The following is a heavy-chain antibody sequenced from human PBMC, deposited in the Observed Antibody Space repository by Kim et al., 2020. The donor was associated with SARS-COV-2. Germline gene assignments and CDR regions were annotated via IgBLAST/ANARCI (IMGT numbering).Heavy chain of an antibody. CDR3: AGDRRYSLDY. V-gene: IGHV3-7*01. D-gene: IGHD2-15*01. CDR1: GFTFTNNW. Sequence: GGSLRLSCAASGFTFTNNWMSWVRQAPGKGLEWVAKINEDGSETYYVNSVEGRFTISRDNAKNSLYLQMNSLRVEDTGIYYCAGDRRYSLDYWGQGTRVTVSS. J-gene: IGHJ4*02. CDR2: INEDGSET.